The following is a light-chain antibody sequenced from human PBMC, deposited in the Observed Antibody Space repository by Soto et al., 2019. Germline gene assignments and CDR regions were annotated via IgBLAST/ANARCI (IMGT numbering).Light chain of an antibody. V-gene: IGKV3-15*01. Sequence: VMTQSPATLSVSPGERATLSCRASQSVSTNLAWYQQRPGQAPRLIISGAYTRATGIPARFSGSGSGTEFTLTISSLQSEDFAVYYCQQYNNWPRTFGQGTKVDIK. J-gene: IGKJ1*01. CDR3: QQYNNWPRT. CDR1: QSVSTN. CDR2: GAY.